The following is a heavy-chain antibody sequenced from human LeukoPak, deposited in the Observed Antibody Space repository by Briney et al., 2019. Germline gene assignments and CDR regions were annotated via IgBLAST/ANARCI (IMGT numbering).Heavy chain of an antibody. CDR2: ISYSGGT. J-gene: IGHJ3*02. CDR3: ARRLPPQNGNDAFDI. V-gene: IGHV4-59*08. Sequence: SETLSLTCTVSGGSISSFYWSWIRQPPGKGLEWIGYISYSGGTNYNPSLKSRVTISVDTSKNQFSLKLSSVTAADTAVYYCARRLPPQNGNDAFDIWGQGTMVTVSS. CDR1: GGSISSFY. D-gene: IGHD1-1*01.